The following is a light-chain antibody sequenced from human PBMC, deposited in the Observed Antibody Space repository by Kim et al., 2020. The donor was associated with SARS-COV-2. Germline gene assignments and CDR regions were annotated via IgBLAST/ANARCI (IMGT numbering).Light chain of an antibody. V-gene: IGLV3-19*01. Sequence: SSELTQDPAVSVALGQTVRITCQGDSLRSYYASWYQQKPGQAPVLVIYGKNNRPSGIPDRFSGFSSGNTASLTITGAQAEDDADYYCNSRDSSGNPHFGG. CDR1: SLRSYY. J-gene: IGLJ2*01. CDR2: GKN. CDR3: NSRDSSGNPH.